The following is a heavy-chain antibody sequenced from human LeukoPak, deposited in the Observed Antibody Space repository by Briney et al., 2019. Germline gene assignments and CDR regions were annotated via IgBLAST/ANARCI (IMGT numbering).Heavy chain of an antibody. J-gene: IGHJ4*02. CDR1: GGSISTYF. D-gene: IGHD3-22*01. CDR2: VYFSGST. V-gene: IGHV4-59*08. Sequence: SETLSLTCTVSGGSISTYFWSWIRQPPGKRLEWIGHVYFSGSTNYNPSLESRVTISVDTSKNQFSLTLSSVTAADTAVYYCARHRSSGSYPLDYWGQGILVTVSS. CDR3: ARHRSSGSYPLDY.